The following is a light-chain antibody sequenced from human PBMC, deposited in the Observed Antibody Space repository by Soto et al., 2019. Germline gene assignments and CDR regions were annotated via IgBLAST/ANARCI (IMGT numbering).Light chain of an antibody. J-gene: IGKJ1*01. CDR3: QQYGSSPRT. CDR1: QSVSSSY. V-gene: IGKV3-20*01. CDR2: GAS. Sequence: EIVLTQSPGTLSLSPGERATLSCRASQSVSSSYLAWYQQKPGQAPRLLIYGASSRATGIPDRFSGSGSGTDFTLNISRVQPEDCAVYYCQQYGSSPRTFGQGTKVEIK.